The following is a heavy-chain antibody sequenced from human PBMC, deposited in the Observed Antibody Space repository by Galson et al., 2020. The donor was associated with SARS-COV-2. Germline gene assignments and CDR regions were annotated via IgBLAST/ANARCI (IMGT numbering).Heavy chain of an antibody. CDR1: GYTLTELS. D-gene: IGHD2-15*01. CDR3: ATSEGACSGGSCYPSYYYYYCMDV. CDR2: FDPEDGET. Sequence: ASVKVSCKVSGYTLTELSMHWVRQAPGKGREWMGGFDPEDGETIYAQMFQGRVTLTEDTSTVTAYMELSSLRSEDTAVYYCATSEGACSGGSCYPSYYYYYCMDVWGKGTTVTVSS. J-gene: IGHJ6*03. V-gene: IGHV1-24*01.